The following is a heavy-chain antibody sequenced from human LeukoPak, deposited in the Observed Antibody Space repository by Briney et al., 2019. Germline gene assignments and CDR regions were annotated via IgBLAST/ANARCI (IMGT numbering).Heavy chain of an antibody. D-gene: IGHD2-21*01. CDR2: ISDDGSKG. CDR3: AKDYNRGLPDY. CDR1: GFTFSGYP. Sequence: GGSLRLSCAASGFTFSGYPIHWVRQAPDKGLEWVAVISDDGSKGYYADSVKGRFTIFRENSKNVLYLQMSSLRAEDTAVYYCAKDYNRGLPDYWGQGTLVIVSS. V-gene: IGHV3-30*04. J-gene: IGHJ4*02.